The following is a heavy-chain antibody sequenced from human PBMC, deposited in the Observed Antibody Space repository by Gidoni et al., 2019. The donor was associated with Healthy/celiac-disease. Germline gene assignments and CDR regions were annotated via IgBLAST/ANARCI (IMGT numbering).Heavy chain of an antibody. D-gene: IGHD2-15*01. V-gene: IGHV4-39*01. CDR3: ASWGYCSGGSCYWVDY. CDR2: IYYSGST. J-gene: IGHJ4*02. CDR1: GGSISSSSYY. Sequence: QLQLQESGPGLVKPSETLSLTCTVSGGSISSSSYYWGWIRQPPGKGLEWIGSIYYSGSTYYNPSLKSRVTISVDTSKNQFSLKLSSVTAADTAVYYCASWGYCSGGSCYWVDYWGQGTLVTVSS.